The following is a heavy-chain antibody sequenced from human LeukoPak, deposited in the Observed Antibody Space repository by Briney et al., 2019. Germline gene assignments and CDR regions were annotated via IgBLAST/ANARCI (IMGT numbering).Heavy chain of an antibody. Sequence: PSEALSLTCTVSGGSISSYYWSWIRQPPGKGLEWIGYIYYSGSTNYNPSLKSRVTISVDTSKNQFSLKLSSMTAADTSVYYCARQARTRHYYDSSGGDWFDPWGQGTLVTVSS. CDR3: ARQARTRHYYDSSGGDWFDP. V-gene: IGHV4-59*08. CDR2: IYYSGST. J-gene: IGHJ5*02. D-gene: IGHD3-22*01. CDR1: GGSISSYY.